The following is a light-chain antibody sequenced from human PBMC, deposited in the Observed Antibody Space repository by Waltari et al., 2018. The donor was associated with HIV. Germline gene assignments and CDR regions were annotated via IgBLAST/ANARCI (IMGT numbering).Light chain of an antibody. V-gene: IGLV2-14*03. CDR3: SSYTSNITRV. J-gene: IGLJ3*02. CDR2: DVS. Sequence: QSALTQPASVSGSPGQSITISCTGTSSDVGGYTYVSWYQQHPDKAPKLMIYDVSNRPSGVSNRFSGSKSGNTASLTISGLQAEDEADYYCSSYTSNITRVFGGGTKLTVL. CDR1: SSDVGGYTY.